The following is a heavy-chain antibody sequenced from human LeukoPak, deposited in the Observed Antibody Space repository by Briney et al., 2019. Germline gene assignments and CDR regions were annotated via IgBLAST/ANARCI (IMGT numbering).Heavy chain of an antibody. CDR1: GFTFTSYW. V-gene: IGHV3-74*01. D-gene: IGHD3-10*01. CDR2: TNSAGTST. J-gene: IGHJ4*02. Sequence: QSGGSLRLSCAVSGFTFTSYWMHWVRQAPGKGLVWVSRTNSAGTSTTYADSVQGRFIISRDNAKNTLYLQMNSLRAEDTAVYYCARGGSGSYSHFDYWGQGNLVTVSS. CDR3: ARGGSGSYSHFDY.